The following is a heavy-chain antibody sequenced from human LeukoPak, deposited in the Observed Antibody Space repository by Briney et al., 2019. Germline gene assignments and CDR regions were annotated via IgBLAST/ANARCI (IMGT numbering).Heavy chain of an antibody. CDR2: INTNTGNP. CDR3: ARGPVVTIRPLIDY. V-gene: IGHV7-4-1*02. CDR1: GYTFTSYA. Sequence: GASVKVSCKASGYTFTSYAMNWVRQAPGQGLEWMGWINTNTGNPTYAQGFTGRFVFSLDTSVSTAYLQISSLKAEDTAVYYCARGPVVTIRPLIDYWGQGTLVTVSS. D-gene: IGHD2-21*02. J-gene: IGHJ4*02.